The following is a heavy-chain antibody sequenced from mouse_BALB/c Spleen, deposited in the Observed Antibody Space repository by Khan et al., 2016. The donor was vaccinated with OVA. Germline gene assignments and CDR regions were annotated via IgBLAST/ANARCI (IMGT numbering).Heavy chain of an antibody. CDR1: GYTFTSYW. V-gene: IGHV1-5*01. Sequence: VQLQQPGPVLARPGASVKMSCKASGYTFTSYWMHWVKQRPGQGLEWIGDIYPGNTDTTYNQKFKGKAKLTAVTSTSTAYMELSSLTNEDSAVYYCTRGNWDVAWVAYWGQGTLVTVSA. D-gene: IGHD4-1*01. CDR3: TRGNWDVAWVAY. J-gene: IGHJ3*01. CDR2: IYPGNTDT.